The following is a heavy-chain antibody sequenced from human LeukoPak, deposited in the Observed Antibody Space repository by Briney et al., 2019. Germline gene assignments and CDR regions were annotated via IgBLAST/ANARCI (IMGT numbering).Heavy chain of an antibody. D-gene: IGHD3-22*01. J-gene: IGHJ4*02. CDR2: ISGSGGST. CDR1: GFTFSSYA. V-gene: IGHV3-23*01. Sequence: GXXLRLSCAASGFTFSSYAMSWVRQAPGKGLEWVSAISGSGGSTYYADSVKGRFTISRDNSKNTLYLQMNSLRAEDTAVYYCAKARYYYDSSGPTDYWGQGTLVTVSS. CDR3: AKARYYYDSSGPTDY.